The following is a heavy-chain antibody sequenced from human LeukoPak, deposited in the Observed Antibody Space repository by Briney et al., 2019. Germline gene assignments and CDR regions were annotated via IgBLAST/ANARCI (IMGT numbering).Heavy chain of an antibody. CDR3: TRQWPTPSDY. Sequence: GGSLRLSCAASGFIFNNCWMHWVRQTPGEGPLWLSRINGDGSSTSYTHSVQGRFIISRDNAKNTLYLQMNSLRAEDTAVYYCTRQWPTPSDYWGQGTLVTVSS. D-gene: IGHD6-19*01. CDR2: INGDGSST. CDR1: GFIFNNCW. J-gene: IGHJ4*02. V-gene: IGHV3-74*01.